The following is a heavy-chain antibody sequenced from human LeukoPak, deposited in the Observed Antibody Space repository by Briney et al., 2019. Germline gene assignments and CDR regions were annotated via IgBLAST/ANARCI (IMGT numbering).Heavy chain of an antibody. CDR1: GGSISSGDYY. J-gene: IGHJ4*02. D-gene: IGHD6-6*01. CDR2: IYYSGST. Sequence: SETLSLTCTVSGGSISSGDYYWSWIRQPPGKCLEWIGYIYYSGSTYYNPSLKSRVTISVDTSKNQFSLELSSVTAADTAVYYCAREIRSIAARAEFDYWGQGTLVTVSS. V-gene: IGHV4-30-4*08. CDR3: AREIRSIAARAEFDY.